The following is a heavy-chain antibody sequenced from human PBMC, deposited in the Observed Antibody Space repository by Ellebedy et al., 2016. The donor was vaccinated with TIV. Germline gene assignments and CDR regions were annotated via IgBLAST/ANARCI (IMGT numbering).Heavy chain of an antibody. J-gene: IGHJ4*02. CDR1: GYTFPSYG. Sequence: AASVKVSCKASGYTFPSYGISWVRQAPGQGLEWMGWFSGYNGNTNYAQKLQGRVTMTTDTSTTTVYMELRSLRSDDTAVYYCARRDPLGDYLDYWGQGTLVTVSS. CDR3: ARRDPLGDYLDY. D-gene: IGHD4-17*01. V-gene: IGHV1-18*04. CDR2: FSGYNGNT.